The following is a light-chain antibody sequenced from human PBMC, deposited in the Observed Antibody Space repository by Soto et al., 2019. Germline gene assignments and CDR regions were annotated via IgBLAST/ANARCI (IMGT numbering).Light chain of an antibody. CDR3: AAWDDSLNAVV. CDR1: SSNVGRNT. CDR2: SNN. Sequence: QSVLTQPPSASGTPGQRVIISCSGSSSNVGRNTVNWYQQLPGTAPKLLIYSNNQRPSGVPDRFSGSKSGTSASLAISGLQSEDEADYYCAAWDDSLNAVVFGGGTKLTVL. J-gene: IGLJ2*01. V-gene: IGLV1-44*01.